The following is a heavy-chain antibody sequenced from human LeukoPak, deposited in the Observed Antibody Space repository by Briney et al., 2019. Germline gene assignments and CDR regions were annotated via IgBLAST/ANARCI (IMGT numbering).Heavy chain of an antibody. V-gene: IGHV1-8*01. CDR2: MTPNSGNT. Sequence: ASVKVSCKASGYTFTSYDINWVRQATGQGLEWMRWMTPNSGNTGYAQKFQGRVTMTRNTSISTAYMELSSLRSEDTAVYYCARGRRAVTTYNYWGQGTLVTVSS. J-gene: IGHJ4*02. D-gene: IGHD4-17*01. CDR3: ARGRRAVTTYNY. CDR1: GYTFTSYD.